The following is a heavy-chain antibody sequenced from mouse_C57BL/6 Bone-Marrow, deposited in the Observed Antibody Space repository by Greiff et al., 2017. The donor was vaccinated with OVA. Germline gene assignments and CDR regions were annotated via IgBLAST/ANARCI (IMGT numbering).Heavy chain of an antibody. Sequence: QVQLQQPGAELVKPGASVKLSCKASGYTFTSYWMHWVKQRPGQGLEWIGMIHPNSGSTNYNEKFKSKATLTVDTSSSTAYMQLSSLTSEDSAVYYCARFGEGYYYGSSYVAYWGQGTLVTVSA. CDR2: IHPNSGST. J-gene: IGHJ3*01. CDR3: ARFGEGYYYGSSYVAY. D-gene: IGHD1-1*01. V-gene: IGHV1-64*01. CDR1: GYTFTSYW.